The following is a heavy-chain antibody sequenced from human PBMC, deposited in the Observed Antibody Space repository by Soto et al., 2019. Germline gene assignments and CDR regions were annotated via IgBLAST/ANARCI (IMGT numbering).Heavy chain of an antibody. Sequence: KTSETLSLTCTVSGGSVSSGSYYWSWIRQPPGKGLEWIGYIYYSGSTNYNPSLKSRVTISVDTSKNQFSLKLSSVTAADTAVYYCARDIRWNYYFDYWGQGTLVTVS. CDR3: ARDIRWNYYFDY. D-gene: IGHD4-17*01. V-gene: IGHV4-61*01. CDR1: GGSVSSGSYY. CDR2: IYYSGST. J-gene: IGHJ4*02.